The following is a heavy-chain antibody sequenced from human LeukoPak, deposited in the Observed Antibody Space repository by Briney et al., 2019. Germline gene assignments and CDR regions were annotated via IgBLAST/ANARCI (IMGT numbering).Heavy chain of an antibody. Sequence: PGGSLTLSCAASGFPFSTYSMHWVRHPPGKGLMWISRISPDGSSRSYADSVKGRFIISRDNAKNTLSLQMTSLTADDTAVFYCARDGGLLPDTWGKGTLVIVSS. CDR3: ARDGGLLPDT. CDR1: GFPFSTYS. V-gene: IGHV3-74*01. D-gene: IGHD2-21*02. CDR2: ISPDGSSR. J-gene: IGHJ4*02.